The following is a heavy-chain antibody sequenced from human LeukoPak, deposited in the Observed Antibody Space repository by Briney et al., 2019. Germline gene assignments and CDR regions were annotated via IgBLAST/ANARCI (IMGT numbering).Heavy chain of an antibody. D-gene: IGHD3-10*01. CDR1: GFAVSSNY. CDR2: MHSDGST. Sequence: GGSLRLSCAASGFAVSSNYMSWVRQPPGKGLEWVSVMHSDGSTYYADSVKGRFTISRDNLKNTLSLQMDSLRGEYTAVYYCARDQVLKGSYRTYYCCMDVWGKGTTVTVSS. J-gene: IGHJ6*04. CDR3: ARDQVLKGSYRTYYCCMDV. V-gene: IGHV3-53*01.